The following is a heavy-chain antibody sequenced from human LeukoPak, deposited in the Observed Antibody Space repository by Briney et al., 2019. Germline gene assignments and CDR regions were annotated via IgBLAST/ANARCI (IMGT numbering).Heavy chain of an antibody. Sequence: ASVKVSCKASGGTFSSYAISWVRQATGQGLEWMGWMNPNSGNTGYAQKFQGRVTMTRNTSISTAYMELSSLRSEDTAVYYCARRRSIGYCSSTSCYTRYFDYWGQGTLVTVSS. D-gene: IGHD2-2*02. V-gene: IGHV1-8*02. CDR1: GGTFSSYA. CDR2: MNPNSGNT. CDR3: ARRRSIGYCSSTSCYTRYFDY. J-gene: IGHJ4*02.